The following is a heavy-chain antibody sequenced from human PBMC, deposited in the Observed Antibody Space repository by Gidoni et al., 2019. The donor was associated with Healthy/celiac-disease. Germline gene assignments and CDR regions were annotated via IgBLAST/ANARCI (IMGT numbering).Heavy chain of an antibody. Sequence: QVQLQESGPGLVKPSETLSLTCTVSGGSISSYYWSWFRQPPGKGLEWIGYIYYSGSTNYNPSLKSRVTISVDTSKNQFSLKLSSVTAADTAVYYCAREGYGDPFDYWGQGTLVTVSS. CDR2: IYYSGST. V-gene: IGHV4-59*01. CDR1: GGSISSYY. CDR3: AREGYGDPFDY. J-gene: IGHJ4*02. D-gene: IGHD4-17*01.